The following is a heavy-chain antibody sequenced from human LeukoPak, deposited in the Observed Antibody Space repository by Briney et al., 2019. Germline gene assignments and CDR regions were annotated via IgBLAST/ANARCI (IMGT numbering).Heavy chain of an antibody. CDR3: AKSFGPVIAAAGAGTD. Sequence: GGSLRLSCAASGFTFSSYAMSWVRQAPGKGLEWVSGINGSGGRTYYADSVKGRLTISRDNSKSTLYLQMNSLRAEDTAVYYCAKSFGPVIAAAGAGTDWGQGTLVTVSS. CDR1: GFTFSSYA. V-gene: IGHV3-23*01. J-gene: IGHJ4*02. CDR2: INGSGGRT. D-gene: IGHD6-13*01.